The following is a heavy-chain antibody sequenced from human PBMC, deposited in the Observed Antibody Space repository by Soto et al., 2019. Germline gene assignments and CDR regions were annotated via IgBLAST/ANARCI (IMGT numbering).Heavy chain of an antibody. V-gene: IGHV3-23*01. CDR2: ISGSGGST. J-gene: IGHJ6*02. CDR1: GFTFSSYA. Sequence: PGGSLRLSCAASGFTFSSYAMSWVRQAPGKGLEWVSAISGSGGSTYFADSVKGRFTISRDNSKNTLYLQMSSLRVEDTAVYYCVKDPFYYYGMDVWGQGTTVTVSS. CDR3: VKDPFYYYGMDV.